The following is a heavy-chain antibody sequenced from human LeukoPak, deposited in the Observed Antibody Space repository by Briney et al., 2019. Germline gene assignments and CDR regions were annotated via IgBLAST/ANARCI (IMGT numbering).Heavy chain of an antibody. J-gene: IGHJ5*02. V-gene: IGHV3-23*01. CDR3: AKLGSLKYYYGSGSPNWFDP. D-gene: IGHD3-10*01. Sequence: GGSLRLSCAASGFTFSSYGMSWVRQAPGKGLEWVSGISGSVGSTYYADSVKGRFTISRDNSKNTLYLQMNSLRAEDTAVYYCAKLGSLKYYYGSGSPNWFDPWGQGTLVTVSS. CDR2: ISGSVGST. CDR1: GFTFSSYG.